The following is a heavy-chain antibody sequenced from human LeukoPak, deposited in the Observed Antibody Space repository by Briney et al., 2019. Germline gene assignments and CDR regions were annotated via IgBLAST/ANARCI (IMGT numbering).Heavy chain of an antibody. CDR2: IYHSGST. V-gene: IGHV4-30-2*01. CDR1: GGSISSGGYS. J-gene: IGHJ4*02. CDR3: AREKTTVTHFDY. D-gene: IGHD4-17*01. Sequence: SETLSLTCAVSGGSISSGGYSWSWIRQPPGKGLEWIGYIYHSGSTYYNPSLKSRVTISVDRSKNQFSLKLSSVTAADTAVYYCAREKTTVTHFDYWGQGTLVTVSS.